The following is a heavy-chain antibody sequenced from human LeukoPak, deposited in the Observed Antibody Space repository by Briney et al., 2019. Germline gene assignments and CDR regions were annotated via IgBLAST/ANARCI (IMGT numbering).Heavy chain of an antibody. CDR2: IRYDENNK. V-gene: IGHV3-30*02. Sequence: GGSLRLSCAASGFSFRNYGMHWVRQAPGKGLEWVAFIRYDENNKYYADSVKGRFTISRDNSKNTLYLQMNSLRAEDTAVYYCAKDDGYDSSGYWTYFDYWGQGTLVTVSS. D-gene: IGHD3-22*01. J-gene: IGHJ4*02. CDR3: AKDDGYDSSGYWTYFDY. CDR1: GFSFRNYG.